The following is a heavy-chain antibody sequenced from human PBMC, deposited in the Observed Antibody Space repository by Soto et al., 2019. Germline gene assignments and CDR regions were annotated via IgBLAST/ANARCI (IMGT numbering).Heavy chain of an antibody. CDR2: IRSKAYGGTT. J-gene: IGHJ3*02. D-gene: IGHD5-18*01. Sequence: GGSLRLSCTASGFTFGDYAMSWVRQAPGKGLEWVGFIRSKAYGGTTEYAASVKGRFTISRDDSKSIAYLQMNSLKTEDTAVYYCTRAQYSYGYGYAFDTWGQGTMVTVSS. V-gene: IGHV3-49*04. CDR3: TRAQYSYGYGYAFDT. CDR1: GFTFGDYA.